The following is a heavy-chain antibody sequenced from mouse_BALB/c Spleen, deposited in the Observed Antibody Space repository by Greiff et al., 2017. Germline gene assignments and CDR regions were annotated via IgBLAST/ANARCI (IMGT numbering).Heavy chain of an antibody. J-gene: IGHJ2*01. CDR2: ISSGGGST. V-gene: IGHV5-12-1*01. CDR3: ARHDGYYFDY. D-gene: IGHD2-3*01. CDR1: GFAFSSYD. Sequence: EVKVVESGGGLVKPGGSLKLSCAASGFAFSSYDMSWVRQTPEKRLEWVAYISSGGGSTYYPDTVKGRFTISRDNAKNTLYLQMSSLKSEDTAMYYCARHDGYYFDYWGQGTTLTVSS.